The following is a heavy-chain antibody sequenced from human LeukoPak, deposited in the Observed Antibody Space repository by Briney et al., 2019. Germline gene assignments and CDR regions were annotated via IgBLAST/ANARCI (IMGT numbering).Heavy chain of an antibody. CDR2: ISYDGSNK. V-gene: IGHV3-30*01. CDR1: GFTFSSYA. J-gene: IGHJ4*02. D-gene: IGHD3-3*01. Sequence: PGGSLRLSCAASGFTFSSYAMHWVRQAPGKGLEWVAVISYDGSNKYYADSVKGRFTISRDNSKNTLYLQMNSLRAEDTAVYYCARPGFWSGPSYWGQGTLVTVSS. CDR3: ARPGFWSGPSY.